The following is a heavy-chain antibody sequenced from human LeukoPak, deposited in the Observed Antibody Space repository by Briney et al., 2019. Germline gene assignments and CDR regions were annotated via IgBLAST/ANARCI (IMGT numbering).Heavy chain of an antibody. CDR2: ISRSGGST. D-gene: IGHD4-11*01. J-gene: IGHJ6*02. Sequence: GGSLRLSCAASELHAMTWVRQGPGKGLEWVSAISRSGGSTYYADSVKGRFTISRDKSNNTLYLQMNSLRPEDTAVYYCAKLGGKTAYRDEYYGMDVWGQGTTVTVSS. V-gene: IGHV3-23*01. CDR3: AKLGGKTAYRDEYYGMDV. CDR1: ELHA.